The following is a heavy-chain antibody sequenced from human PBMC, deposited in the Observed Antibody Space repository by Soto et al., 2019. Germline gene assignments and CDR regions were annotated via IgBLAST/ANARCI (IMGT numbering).Heavy chain of an antibody. CDR2: ISYDGSNK. D-gene: IGHD3-10*01. CDR3: AKAAVMDYYGSGSYYKAPWFDP. CDR1: GFTFSSYG. J-gene: IGHJ5*02. V-gene: IGHV3-30*18. Sequence: QVQLVESGGGVVQPGRSLRLSCAASGFTFSSYGMHWVRQAPGKGLEWVAVISYDGSNKYYADSVKGRFTISRDNSKNTLYLQMNSLRAEDTAVYYCAKAAVMDYYGSGSYYKAPWFDPWGQGTLVTVSS.